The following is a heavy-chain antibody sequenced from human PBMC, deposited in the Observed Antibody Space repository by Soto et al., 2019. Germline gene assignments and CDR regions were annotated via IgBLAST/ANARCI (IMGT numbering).Heavy chain of an antibody. J-gene: IGHJ6*02. CDR1: GGSISSGGYY. Sequence: SETLSLTCTVSGGSISSGGYYWSWIRQHPGKGLEWIGYIYYSGSTYYNPSLKSRVTISVDTSKNQFSLKLSSVTAADTAVYYCATSLYCSSTSCYRDYYYYGMDVWGQGTTVTVSS. D-gene: IGHD2-2*02. CDR2: IYYSGST. V-gene: IGHV4-31*03. CDR3: ATSLYCSSTSCYRDYYYYGMDV.